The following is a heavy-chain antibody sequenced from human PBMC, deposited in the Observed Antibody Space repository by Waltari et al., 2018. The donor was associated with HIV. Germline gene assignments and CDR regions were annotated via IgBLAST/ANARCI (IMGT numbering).Heavy chain of an antibody. Sequence: QVQLQQWGAGLLKPSETLSLTCAVYGGSFSGYYWSWIRQPPGKGLEWIGEINHSGSTNYNPSLKSRVTISVDTSKNQFSLKLSSVTAADTAVYYCARLFTMVQGVIIDYYYYYGMDVWGQGTTVTVSS. V-gene: IGHV4-34*01. J-gene: IGHJ6*02. CDR3: ARLFTMVQGVIIDYYYYYGMDV. CDR1: GGSFSGYY. D-gene: IGHD3-10*01. CDR2: INHSGST.